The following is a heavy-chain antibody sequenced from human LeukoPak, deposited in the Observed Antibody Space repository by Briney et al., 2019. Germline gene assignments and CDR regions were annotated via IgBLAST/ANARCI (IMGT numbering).Heavy chain of an antibody. CDR2: ISGSGGST. J-gene: IGHJ4*02. D-gene: IGHD3-22*01. V-gene: IGHV3-23*01. CDR3: AKDTTLANYYDSSGNYYFDY. Sequence: GGSLRLSCAASGFTFSIYAMSWVRQAPGKGLEWVSAISGSGGSTYYADSVKGRFTISRDNSKNTLYLQMNSLRAEDTAVYYCAKDTTLANYYDSSGNYYFDYWGQGTLVTVSS. CDR1: GFTFSIYA.